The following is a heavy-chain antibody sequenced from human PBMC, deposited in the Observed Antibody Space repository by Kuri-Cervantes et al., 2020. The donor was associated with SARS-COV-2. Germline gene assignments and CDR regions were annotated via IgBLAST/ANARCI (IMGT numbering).Heavy chain of an antibody. V-gene: IGHV1-46*01. CDR2: INPSGGST. D-gene: IGHD3-3*01. CDR3: ASTFLNFWSGYYEDV. Sequence: ASVKVSCKASGYTFTSYGISWVRQAPGQGLEWMGIINPSGGSTSYAQKFQGRVTMTRDASTSTVYMELSSLRSEDTAVYYCASTFLNFWSGYYEDVWGKGTTVTVSS. CDR1: GYTFTSYG. J-gene: IGHJ6*04.